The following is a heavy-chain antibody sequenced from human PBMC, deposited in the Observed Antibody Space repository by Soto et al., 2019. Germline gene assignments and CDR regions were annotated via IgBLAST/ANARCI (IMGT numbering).Heavy chain of an antibody. J-gene: IGHJ4*02. CDR1: GFTFSTYG. Sequence: EVQILESGGGLVQPGGSLRLSFAASGFTFSTYGLTWVRQAPGKGLEWVSLINGDGAGTYYADSVKGRFTISRDNSKNTLYLQMNSLRAEATAVYYCAARNFEYWGQGTLVTVSS. V-gene: IGHV3-23*01. CDR3: AARNFEY. CDR2: INGDGAGT.